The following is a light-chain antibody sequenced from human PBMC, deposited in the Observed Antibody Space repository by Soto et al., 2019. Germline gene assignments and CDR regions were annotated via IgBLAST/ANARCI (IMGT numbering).Light chain of an antibody. J-gene: IGLJ1*01. CDR2: SNN. CDR3: AAWDDSLNGLDV. V-gene: IGLV1-44*01. Sequence: QSVLTQPPSASGTPGQRVTISCSGSSSNIGSNTVNWYQQLPGTAPKLLIYSNNQRPSGVPDRFSGSKSGTSASLAISGLQSEDEADYYCAAWDDSLNGLDVFGNGTKPTVL. CDR1: SSNIGSNT.